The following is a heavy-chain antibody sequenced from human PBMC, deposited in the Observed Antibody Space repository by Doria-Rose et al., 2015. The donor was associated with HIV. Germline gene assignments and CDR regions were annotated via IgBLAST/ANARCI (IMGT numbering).Heavy chain of an antibody. CDR3: ATGVTLDY. Sequence: VQLQESGGGLVRPGGSLRLSCATSGFTFSSHRINWVRQAPGKGLEWVSSISSTSAYINYADSVRGRFTISRDNARNSLYLQMDSLRAEDTAIYYCATGVTLDYWGQGTLVTVS. CDR1: GFTFSSHR. D-gene: IGHD3-10*01. V-gene: IGHV3-21*01. CDR2: ISSTSAYI. J-gene: IGHJ4*02.